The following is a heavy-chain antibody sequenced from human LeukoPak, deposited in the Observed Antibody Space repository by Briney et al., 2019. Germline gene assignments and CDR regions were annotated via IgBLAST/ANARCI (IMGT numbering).Heavy chain of an antibody. CDR3: AKQVPAAISGSANWFDP. Sequence: NPSETLSLTCTVSGGSISSYYWSWIRQPPGKGLECIGYIYYSGSTNYNPSLKSRVTISVDTSKNQFSLKLSSVTAADTAVYYCAKQVPAAISGSANWFDPWGQGTLVTVSS. V-gene: IGHV4-59*08. J-gene: IGHJ5*02. CDR2: IYYSGST. D-gene: IGHD2-2*01. CDR1: GGSISSYY.